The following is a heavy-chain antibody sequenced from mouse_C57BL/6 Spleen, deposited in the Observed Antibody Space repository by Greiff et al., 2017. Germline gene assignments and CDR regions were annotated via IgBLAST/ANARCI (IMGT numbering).Heavy chain of an antibody. D-gene: IGHD3-1*01. V-gene: IGHV1-66*01. Sequence: QVQLQQSGPELVKPGASVKISCKASGYSFTSYYIHWVKQRPGQGLEWIGWIYPGSGNTKYNEKFKGKATLTADTSSSTAYMQLSSLTSEDSAVYYCARWGFYYFDYWGQGTTLTVSS. CDR2: IYPGSGNT. J-gene: IGHJ2*01. CDR1: GYSFTSYY. CDR3: ARWGFYYFDY.